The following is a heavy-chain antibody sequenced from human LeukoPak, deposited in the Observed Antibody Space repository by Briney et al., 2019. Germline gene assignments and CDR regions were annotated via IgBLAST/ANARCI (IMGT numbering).Heavy chain of an antibody. Sequence: GGSLRLSCAASGCTFSDYYMSWIRQAPGKGLEWVAYIPSSGDDIYYADSVKGRFTISRDNAKNALFLRMSSVIGKDPATYYCASDIVATSGDFWGQGTLVSVSS. CDR3: ASDIVATSGDF. J-gene: IGHJ4*02. CDR1: GCTFSDYY. V-gene: IGHV3-11*01. CDR2: IPSSGDDI. D-gene: IGHD5-12*01.